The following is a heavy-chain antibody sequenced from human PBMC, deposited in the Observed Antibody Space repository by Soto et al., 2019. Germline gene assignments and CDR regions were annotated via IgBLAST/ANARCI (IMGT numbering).Heavy chain of an antibody. CDR3: ARESRAYPHPHAFDI. D-gene: IGHD2-21*01. V-gene: IGHV1-69*04. CDR2: IIPILGIA. J-gene: IGHJ3*02. CDR1: GGTFSSYT. Sequence: SVKVSCKASGGTFSSYTISWVRQAPGQGLEWMGRIIPILGIANYAQKFQGRVTITADKSTSTAYMELSSLRSEDTAVYYCARESRAYPHPHAFDIWGQGTMVTVSS.